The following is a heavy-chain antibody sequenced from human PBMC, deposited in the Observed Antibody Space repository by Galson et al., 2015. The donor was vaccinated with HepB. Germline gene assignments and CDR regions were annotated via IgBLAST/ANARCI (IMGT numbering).Heavy chain of an antibody. CDR3: ASATMVRGVILWYFDL. D-gene: IGHD3-10*01. V-gene: IGHV3-30*04. CDR1: GFTFSSYA. Sequence: SLRLSCAASGFTFSSYAMHWVRQAPGKGLEWVAVISYDGSNKYYADSVKGRFTISRDNSKNTLYLQMNSLRAEDTAVYYCASATMVRGVILWYFDLWGRGTLVTVSS. J-gene: IGHJ2*01. CDR2: ISYDGSNK.